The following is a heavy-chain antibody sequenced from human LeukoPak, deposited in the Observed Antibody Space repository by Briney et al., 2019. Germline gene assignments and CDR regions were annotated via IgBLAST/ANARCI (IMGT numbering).Heavy chain of an antibody. D-gene: IGHD2-2*01. V-gene: IGHV1-18*01. CDR1: GYTFTSYG. CDR2: ISAYNGNT. J-gene: IGHJ3*02. CDR3: ARTGYCSSTSRGCMAFDI. Sequence: ASVKVSCKASGYTFTSYGISWVRQAPGQGLEWMGWISAYNGNTNYAQKLQGRVTMTTDTSTSTAYMELRSLRSDDTAVYYCARTGYCSSTSRGCMAFDIWGQGTMVTVSS.